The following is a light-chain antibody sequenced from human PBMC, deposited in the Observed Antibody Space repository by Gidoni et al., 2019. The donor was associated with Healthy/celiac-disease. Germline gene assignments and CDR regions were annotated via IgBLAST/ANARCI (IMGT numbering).Light chain of an antibody. CDR3: QQYGSSPLT. V-gene: IGKV3-20*01. J-gene: IGKJ4*01. Sequence: EIVLTQSPGTLSLSPGESATLSCRASQSVRSSYLAWYQQKPGQAPRLLTYGASSRATGIPDRFSGSGSGTDFTLTISRLEPEDFAVYYCQQYGSSPLTFGGGTKVEIK. CDR2: GAS. CDR1: QSVRSSY.